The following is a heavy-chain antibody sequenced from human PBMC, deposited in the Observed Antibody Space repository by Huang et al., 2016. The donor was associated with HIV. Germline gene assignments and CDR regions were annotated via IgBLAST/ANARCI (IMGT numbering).Heavy chain of an antibody. CDR3: ARHMDCSSSSCLAGGHERGPFDM. D-gene: IGHD2-2*01. CDR2: IYLSWSH. J-gene: IGHJ3*02. CDR1: GGSISSSSYY. Sequence: QLQLQESGPGLVKPSETLSLTCSVSGGSISSSSYYWGWIRQPPGQGLEWIGCIYLSWSHFYNPSLKSRVTISVYTSKNQFSLRLSFVTAADTSVYDCARHMDCSSSSCLAGGHERGPFDMWGQGTMVTVSS. V-gene: IGHV4-39*01.